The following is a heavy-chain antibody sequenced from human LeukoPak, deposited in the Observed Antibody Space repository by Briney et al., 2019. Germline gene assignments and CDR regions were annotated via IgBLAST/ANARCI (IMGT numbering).Heavy chain of an antibody. V-gene: IGHV5-51*01. D-gene: IGHD3-22*01. CDR2: IYPGDSDT. CDR3: ASAGSSSDYYYFSAFDI. CDR1: GYRFTTYW. J-gene: IGHJ3*02. Sequence: GESLKISCKGSGYRFTTYWIAWVRQMPGKGLEWMGIIYPGDSDTRYSPSFQGQVTISADKSISTAYLQWSSLKASDTAMYYCASAGSSSDYYYFSAFDIWGQGTMVTVSS.